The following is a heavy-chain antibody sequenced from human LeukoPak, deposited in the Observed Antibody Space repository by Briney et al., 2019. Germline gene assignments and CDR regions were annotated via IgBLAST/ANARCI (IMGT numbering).Heavy chain of an antibody. CDR3: ARLASYCSGGSCYSWWFDP. V-gene: IGHV5-51*01. J-gene: IGHJ5*02. Sequence: PGESLKISCKGSGYSFTSYWIGWVRQMPGKGLEWMGIIYPGDSDTRYSPSFQGQVTISADKSISTSYLQWSSLKASDIAMYYCARLASYCSGGSCYSWWFDPWGQGTLVTVSS. CDR2: IYPGDSDT. CDR1: GYSFTSYW. D-gene: IGHD2-15*01.